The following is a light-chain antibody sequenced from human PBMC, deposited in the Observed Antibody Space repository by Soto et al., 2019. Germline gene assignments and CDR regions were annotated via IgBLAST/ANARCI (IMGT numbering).Light chain of an antibody. V-gene: IGKV1-5*01. J-gene: IGKJ1*01. Sequence: DIQMTQSPSTLSASVGDRVIITCRASQSIGDWLAWYQQKPGKAPKVLIYDVSRLESGVPSRFSGSGSGTKFTLTISSLQPDDFAIYYCQQQNNSPWTFGQGTKVEIK. CDR2: DVS. CDR1: QSIGDW. CDR3: QQQNNSPWT.